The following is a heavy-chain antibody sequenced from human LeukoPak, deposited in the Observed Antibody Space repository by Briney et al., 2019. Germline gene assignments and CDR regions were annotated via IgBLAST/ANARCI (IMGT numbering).Heavy chain of an antibody. D-gene: IGHD3-9*01. V-gene: IGHV4-61*02. CDR1: GGSIRRGDFY. Sequence: SETLSLTCTVSGGSIRRGDFYWNWIRQPAGRGLEWIGRIYTTGSTNYSPSLKSRVSISVDASKNQFSLKLSSVTAADTAVYYCARDPGQYDILTGYYPAHYYYYMDVWGKGTTVTISS. CDR3: ARDPGQYDILTGYYPAHYYYYMDV. J-gene: IGHJ6*03. CDR2: IYTTGST.